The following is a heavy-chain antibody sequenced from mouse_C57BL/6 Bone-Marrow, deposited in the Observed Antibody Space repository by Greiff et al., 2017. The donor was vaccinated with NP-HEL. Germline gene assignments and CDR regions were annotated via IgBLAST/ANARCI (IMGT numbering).Heavy chain of an antibody. CDR1: GFTFSSYA. CDR2: ISSGGDYI. V-gene: IGHV5-9-1*02. J-gene: IGHJ3*01. D-gene: IGHD1-3*01. CDR3: TIDNYSWFAY. Sequence: EVHLVESGEGLVKPGGSLKLSCAASGFTFSSYAMSWVRQTPEKRLEWVAYISSGGDYIYYADTVKGRFTISRDNARNTLYLQMSSLKSEDTAMYYCTIDNYSWFAYWGQVTLVTVSA.